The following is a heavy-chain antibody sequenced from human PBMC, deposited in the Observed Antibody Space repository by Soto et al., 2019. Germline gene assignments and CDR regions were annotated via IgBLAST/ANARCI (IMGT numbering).Heavy chain of an antibody. CDR2: IYYSGST. Sequence: QLQLQESGPGLVKPSETLSLTCTVSGGSISSSSYYWGWIRQPPGKGLEWIGSIYYSGSTYYNPSLKSRVTISVDTSKNQFSLKLSSVTAADTAVYYCARPVPPKFEYSSSWVNWFDPWGQGTLVTVSS. CDR3: ARPVPPKFEYSSSWVNWFDP. CDR1: GGSISSSSYY. D-gene: IGHD6-6*01. V-gene: IGHV4-39*01. J-gene: IGHJ5*02.